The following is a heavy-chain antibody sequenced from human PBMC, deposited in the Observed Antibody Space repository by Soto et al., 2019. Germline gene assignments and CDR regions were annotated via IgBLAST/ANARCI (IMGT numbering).Heavy chain of an antibody. CDR2: ISAYNGNT. D-gene: IGHD6-19*01. CDR3: ARESAVAALDP. J-gene: IGHJ5*02. CDR1: GYTFTSYG. V-gene: IGHV1-18*01. Sequence: QVQLVQSGAEVKKPGASVKVSCKASGYTFTSYGISWVRQAPGQGLEWMGWISAYNGNTNYAQKLQGRVTMTTDPSTSQAYMELRSLRSDHTAGDFCARESAVAALDPWGQGTLVTVSS.